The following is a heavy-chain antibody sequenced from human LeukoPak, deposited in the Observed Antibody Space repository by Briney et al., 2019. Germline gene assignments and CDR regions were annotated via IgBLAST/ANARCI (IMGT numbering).Heavy chain of an antibody. CDR1: GGSISSYY. D-gene: IGHD5-12*01. CDR2: IYYSGST. J-gene: IGHJ4*02. Sequence: SETLSLTCTVSGGSISSYYWSWIRQPPGKGMKRIGYIYYSGSTNYNPSLTSRVTISVDTSKNQFSLNLSSVTAADTAVYYCARHGGYSGYAEFDYWGQGTLVTVSS. V-gene: IGHV4-59*08. CDR3: ARHGGYSGYAEFDY.